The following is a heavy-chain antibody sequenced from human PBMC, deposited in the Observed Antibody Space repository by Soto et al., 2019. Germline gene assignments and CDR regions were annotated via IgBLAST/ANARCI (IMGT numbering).Heavy chain of an antibody. V-gene: IGHV3-43D*04. J-gene: IGHJ6*02. CDR3: AKDRSSSSHYYYGMDV. Sequence: EVQLVKSGGVVVQPGGSLRLSCAASGFTFDDYAMHWVRQAPGKGLEWVSLISWDGGSTYYADSVKGRFTISRDNSKNSLYLQMNSLRAEDTALYYCAKDRSSSSHYYYGMDVWGQGTTVTVSS. CDR1: GFTFDDYA. CDR2: ISWDGGST. D-gene: IGHD6-6*01.